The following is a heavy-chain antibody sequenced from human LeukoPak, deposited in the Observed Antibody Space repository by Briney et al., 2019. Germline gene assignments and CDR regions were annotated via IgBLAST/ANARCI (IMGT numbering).Heavy chain of an antibody. CDR3: AGYNWNDAPVSV. Sequence: GGSLRLSCAAPGFTFSGYWMHWVRQAPGKGLVWVSRINTGGSSTAYADSVKGRFTVSRDNAKNLLYLQMNSLRAEDMAVYYCAGYNWNDAPVSVWGQGTMVTVSS. V-gene: IGHV3-74*01. CDR2: INTGGSST. D-gene: IGHD1-20*01. J-gene: IGHJ3*01. CDR1: GFTFSGYW.